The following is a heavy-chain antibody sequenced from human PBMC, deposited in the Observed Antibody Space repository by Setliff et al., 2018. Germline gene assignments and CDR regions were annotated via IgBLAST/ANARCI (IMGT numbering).Heavy chain of an antibody. Sequence: SETLSLTCTVSGGSITSGSYAWSWIRQPAGQGLEWIGHFYTGGSPNYNPSLKSRVTISVDTSKNQFSLSLSSVTAADTAIYYCARGYYNFLSGYYTPYYFDYWGQGTLVTVSS. CDR2: FYTGGSP. V-gene: IGHV4-61*09. D-gene: IGHD3-3*01. CDR3: ARGYYNFLSGYYTPYYFDY. CDR1: GGSITSGSYA. J-gene: IGHJ4*02.